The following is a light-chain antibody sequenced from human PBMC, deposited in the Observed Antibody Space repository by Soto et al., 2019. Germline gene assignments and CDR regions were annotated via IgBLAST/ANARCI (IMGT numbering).Light chain of an antibody. CDR1: SSNIGSNT. CDR3: AAWDDSLNGLV. V-gene: IGLV1-44*01. Sequence: QPVLTQPPSASRTPGQRVTISCSGSSSNIGSNTVNWYQQLPGTAPKLLIYSDNQRPSGVPDRFSVSKSGTSVSLAISGLQSDDEADYYCAAWDDSLNGLVFGGGTKVTVL. CDR2: SDN. J-gene: IGLJ2*01.